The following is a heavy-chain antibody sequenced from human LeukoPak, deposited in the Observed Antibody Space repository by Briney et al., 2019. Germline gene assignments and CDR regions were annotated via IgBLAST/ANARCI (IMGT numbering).Heavy chain of an antibody. CDR3: ARDKPIAVAGLYYFDY. V-gene: IGHV1-18*01. CDR2: ISAYNGNT. Sequence: GASVKVSCKASGYTFTSYGISWVRQAPGQGLEWMGWISAYNGNTNYAQKLQGRVTMTTDTSTSTAYMELRSLRSDDTAVYYCARDKPIAVAGLYYFDYWGQGTLVTVSS. CDR1: GYTFTSYG. J-gene: IGHJ4*02. D-gene: IGHD6-19*01.